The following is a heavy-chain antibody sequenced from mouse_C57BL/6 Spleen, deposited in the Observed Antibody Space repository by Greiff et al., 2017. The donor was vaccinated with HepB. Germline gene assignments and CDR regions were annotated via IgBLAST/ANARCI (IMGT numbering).Heavy chain of an antibody. Sequence: QQTPVHGLEWIGAIDPETGGTAYNQKFKGKAILTADKSSSTAYMELRSLTSEDSAVYYCTRRDYYGSSYDAMDYWGQGTSVTVSS. CDR2: IDPETGGT. V-gene: IGHV1-15*01. J-gene: IGHJ4*01. CDR3: TRRDYYGSSYDAMDY. D-gene: IGHD1-1*01.